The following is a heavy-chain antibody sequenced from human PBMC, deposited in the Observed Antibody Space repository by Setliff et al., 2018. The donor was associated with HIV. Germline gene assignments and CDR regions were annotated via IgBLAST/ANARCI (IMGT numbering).Heavy chain of an antibody. CDR2: ISTSGNT. CDR3: ARGLTSRRGNWFDP. V-gene: IGHV4-4*08. CDR1: GGSISNYY. J-gene: IGHJ5*02. Sequence: SETLSLTSTVSGGSISNYYWSWIRQPPGKGLEWIGYISTSGNTDYNPSLKSRVTMSVDTSKNQFSLKLTSVTAADTAVYYCARGLTSRRGNWFDPWGQGTLVTVSS. D-gene: IGHD3-10*01.